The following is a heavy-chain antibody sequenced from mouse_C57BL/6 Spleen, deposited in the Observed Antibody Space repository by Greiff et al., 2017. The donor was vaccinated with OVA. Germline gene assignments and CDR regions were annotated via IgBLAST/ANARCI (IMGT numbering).Heavy chain of an antibody. CDR1: GFSLSTFGMG. D-gene: IGHD4-1*01. V-gene: IGHV8-8*01. Sequence: QVQLKESGPGILQPSQTLSLTCSFSGFSLSTFGMGVGWIRQPAGMGLEWLAHIWWDDDKYYNPALKSRLTISKDTSKNQVFLKIANVDTADTATYCCARIANSYYFDYWGQGTTLTVSS. CDR3: ARIANSYYFDY. J-gene: IGHJ2*01. CDR2: IWWDDDK.